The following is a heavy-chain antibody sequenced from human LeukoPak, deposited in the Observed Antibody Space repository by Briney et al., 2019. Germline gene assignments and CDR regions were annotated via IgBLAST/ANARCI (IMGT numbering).Heavy chain of an antibody. D-gene: IGHD5-12*01. CDR2: ISSSGSTI. CDR3: ARRIVATIAQYYFDY. CDR1: GFTFSDYY. V-gene: IGHV3-11*04. J-gene: IGHJ4*02. Sequence: GGSLRLSCAASGFTFSDYYMSWIRQAPGKGLEWVSYISSSGSTIYYVDSVKGRFTISRDNAKNSLYLQMNGLRAEDTAVYYCARRIVATIAQYYFDYWGQGTLVTVSS.